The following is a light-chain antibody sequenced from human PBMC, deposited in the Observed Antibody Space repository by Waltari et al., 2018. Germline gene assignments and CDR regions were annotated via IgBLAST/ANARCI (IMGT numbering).Light chain of an antibody. CDR3: QIWGTGTLRM. CDR2: VNSDGSL. Sequence: QPVLIQPSSASAFLVASVKLPCTLSSRHSTYSIPWLQQLPQKGPRYLMKVNSDGSLNKGDGIPDRFSGSSSGAERYRIISNRQSEEEGDYYCQIWGTGTLRMFGGGTELTVL. J-gene: IGLJ3*02. CDR1: SRHSTYS. V-gene: IGLV4-69*01.